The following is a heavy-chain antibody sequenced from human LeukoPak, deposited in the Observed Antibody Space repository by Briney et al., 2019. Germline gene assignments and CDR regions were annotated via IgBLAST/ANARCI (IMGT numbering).Heavy chain of an antibody. Sequence: SETLSLTCTVSGGSISSSSYYWGWIRQPPGKGLEWIGSIYYSGSTYYNPSLKSRVTISVDTPKNQFSLKLSSVTAADTAVYYCATFHYYDSSAYFDYWGQGTLVTVSS. CDR3: ATFHYYDSSAYFDY. CDR1: GGSISSSSYY. CDR2: IYYSGST. V-gene: IGHV4-39*01. D-gene: IGHD3-22*01. J-gene: IGHJ4*02.